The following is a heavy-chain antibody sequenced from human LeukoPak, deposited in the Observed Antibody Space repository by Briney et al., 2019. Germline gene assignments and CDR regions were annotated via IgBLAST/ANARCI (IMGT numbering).Heavy chain of an antibody. V-gene: IGHV3-21*01. D-gene: IGHD6-25*01. CDR2: ISSSSSYI. J-gene: IGHJ4*02. CDR1: GFTFSSYS. Sequence: GGSLRLSCAVSGFTFSSYSMNWVRQAPGKGLEWVSFISSSSSYIYYADSVKGRFTISRDNAKNSLYLQMNSLRAEDTAVYYCARDSGIAAAGDFDYWGQGTLVTVSS. CDR3: ARDSGIAAAGDFDY.